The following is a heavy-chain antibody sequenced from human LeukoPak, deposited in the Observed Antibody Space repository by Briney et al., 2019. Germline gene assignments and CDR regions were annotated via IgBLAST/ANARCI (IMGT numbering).Heavy chain of an antibody. J-gene: IGHJ4*02. CDR2: IHYRGST. CDR3: ARQSSSWDDCFDY. V-gene: IGHV4-39*01. CDR1: GGSISSSSHY. Sequence: SETLSLTCTVSGGSISSSSHYWGWIRQPPGRGLEWIGSIHYRGSTYYNPSLKSRVTISVDTSKNQFSLKLSSVTAADTAVYYCARQSSSWDDCFDYWGQGTLVTVSS. D-gene: IGHD6-13*01.